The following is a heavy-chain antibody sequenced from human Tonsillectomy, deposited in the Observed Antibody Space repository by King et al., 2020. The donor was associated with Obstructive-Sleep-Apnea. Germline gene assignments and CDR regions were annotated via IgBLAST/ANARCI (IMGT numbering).Heavy chain of an antibody. J-gene: IGHJ2*01. D-gene: IGHD6-13*01. V-gene: IGHV4-59*01. Sequence: QMQLQESGPGLVKPSETLSLTCTVSGVSISSYYWSWIRQPPGKGLEWIGYIYYSGSTNYNPSLKSRVTISVDTSKNQFSLKLSSVTAAATDVYYCARTLSIAAAGTGWYFDLWGRGTLVTVSS. CDR1: GVSISSYY. CDR2: IYYSGST. CDR3: ARTLSIAAAGTGWYFDL.